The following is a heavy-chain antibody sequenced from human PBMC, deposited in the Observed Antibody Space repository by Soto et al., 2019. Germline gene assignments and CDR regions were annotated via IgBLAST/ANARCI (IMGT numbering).Heavy chain of an antibody. J-gene: IGHJ4*02. CDR3: ARGQWSAVVVIPFDY. V-gene: IGHV1-18*01. Sequence: ASVKVSCKASGYTFTSYGISWVRQAPGQGLEWMGWISAYNGSTSYAQKFQGRVTMTRDTSTSTVYMELSSLRSEDTAVYYCARGQWSAVVVIPFDYWGQGTLVTVSS. CDR1: GYTFTSYG. CDR2: ISAYNGST. D-gene: IGHD3-22*01.